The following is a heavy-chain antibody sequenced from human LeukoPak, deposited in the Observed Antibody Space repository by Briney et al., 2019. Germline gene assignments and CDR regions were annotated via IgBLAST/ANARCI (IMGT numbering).Heavy chain of an antibody. J-gene: IGHJ4*02. CDR2: IYYSGST. D-gene: IGHD3-22*01. CDR1: GVSISSYY. V-gene: IGHV4-59*01. CDR3: ARFNSGYYYYFDY. Sequence: PSETLSLTCTVSGVSISSYYWSWVRQPPGKGLEWVGYIYYSGSTNYNPSLKSRVTISVDTSKNQFSLKLSSVTAADTAVYYCARFNSGYYYYFDYWGQGTLVTVSS.